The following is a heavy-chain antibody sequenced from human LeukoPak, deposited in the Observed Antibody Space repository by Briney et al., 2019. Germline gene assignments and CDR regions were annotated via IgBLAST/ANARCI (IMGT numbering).Heavy chain of an antibody. V-gene: IGHV1-2*02. CDR1: GYTFTGYY. CDR3: ARAVVVLRFLEWLPNHFDY. D-gene: IGHD3-3*01. J-gene: IGHJ4*02. CDR2: ISAYNGNT. Sequence: ASVKVSCKASGYTFTGYYMHWVRQAPGQGLEWMGWISAYNGNTNYAQKFQGRVTMTRDTSISTAYMELSRLRSDDTAVYYCARAVVVLRFLEWLPNHFDYWGQGTLVTVSS.